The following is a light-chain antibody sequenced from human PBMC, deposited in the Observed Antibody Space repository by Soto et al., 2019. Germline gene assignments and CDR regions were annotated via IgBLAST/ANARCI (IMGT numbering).Light chain of an antibody. J-gene: IGLJ1*01. V-gene: IGLV1-44*01. CDR3: AAWDDSLNGYV. Sequence: QSVLTQPPSASGTPGQRVTISCSGSSSNIGRNTVSWYQQVPGTAPKLLIYSNNQRPSGVPDRFSGSKSGTSASLAISGLPSEDEADYYCAAWDDSLNGYVFGTGTKVTV. CDR2: SNN. CDR1: SSNIGRNT.